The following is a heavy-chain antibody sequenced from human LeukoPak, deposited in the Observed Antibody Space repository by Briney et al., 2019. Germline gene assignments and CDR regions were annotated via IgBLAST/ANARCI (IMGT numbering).Heavy chain of an antibody. CDR1: GGSFSGYY. CDR3: ARGKVWNPYYYYGMDV. J-gene: IGHJ6*02. V-gene: IGHV4-34*01. CDR2: TNHSGST. D-gene: IGHD1-1*01. Sequence: SETLSLTCAVYGGSFSGYYWSWIRQPPGKGLEWIGETNHSGSTNYNPSLKSRVTISVDTSKNQFSLKLSSVTAADTAVYYCARGKVWNPYYYYGMDVWGQGTTVTVSS.